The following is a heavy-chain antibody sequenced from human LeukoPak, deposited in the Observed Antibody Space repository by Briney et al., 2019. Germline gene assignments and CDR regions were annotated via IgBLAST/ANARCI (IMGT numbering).Heavy chain of an antibody. J-gene: IGHJ5*02. CDR2: IYTSGST. CDR1: DGSISSGSYY. CDR3: ARVSLYGDLRGNWFDA. Sequence: PSETLSLTRTVSDGSISSGSYYWSWIRRPAGKGLEWIGRIYTSGSTNYNPSLKSRVTISVDTSKNQFSLKLSSVTAADTAVYYCARVSLYGDLRGNWFDAWGQGTLVTVSS. D-gene: IGHD3-10*01. V-gene: IGHV4-61*02.